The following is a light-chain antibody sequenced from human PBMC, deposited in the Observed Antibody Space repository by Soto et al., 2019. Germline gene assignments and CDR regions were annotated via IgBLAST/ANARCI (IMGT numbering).Light chain of an antibody. J-gene: IGLJ2*01. CDR2: DVI. CDR3: SSYGGSNNFVV. CDR1: SSDIGGNNF. Sequence: QSALTQLPSASGSPGQSVTISCTGTSSDIGGNNFVSWYQHHPGKAPKLMLYDVIKRPSGVPARFSGSKSGNTASLTVSGLQAEDEADYYCSSYGGSNNFVVFGVGTKLTVL. V-gene: IGLV2-8*01.